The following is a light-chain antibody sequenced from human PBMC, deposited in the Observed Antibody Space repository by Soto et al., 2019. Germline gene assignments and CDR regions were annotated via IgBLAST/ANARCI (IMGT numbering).Light chain of an antibody. V-gene: IGKV1-17*01. J-gene: IGKJ1*01. CDR1: QGIRRD. Sequence: DIQMTQSPSSLSASVGDRVTITCRASQGIRRDLGWFQQKPGKAPKRLIYAAGSLESGVPSRFSGSGSGTEFTLTISSLQPEDFANYFCLQHKTYPWTFGQGTKVEIK. CDR3: LQHKTYPWT. CDR2: AAG.